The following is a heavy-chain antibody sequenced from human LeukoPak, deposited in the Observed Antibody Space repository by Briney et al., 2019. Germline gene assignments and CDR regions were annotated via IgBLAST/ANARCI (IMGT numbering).Heavy chain of an antibody. CDR1: GGSISSYY. J-gene: IGHJ4*02. V-gene: IGHV4-59*04. D-gene: IGHD6-19*01. CDR2: IYYTGST. CDR3: VKSGGYGLIDY. Sequence: SETLPLTCTVSGGSISSYYWSWIRQPPGKGLEWIGNIYYTGSTYYNASLQSRVTISIDMSKNQFSLRLSSVTAADTAMYYCVKSGGYGLIDYWGQGTLVTVSS.